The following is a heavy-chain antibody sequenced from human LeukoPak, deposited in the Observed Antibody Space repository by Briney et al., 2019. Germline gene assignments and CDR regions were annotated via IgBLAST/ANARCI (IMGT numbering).Heavy chain of an antibody. D-gene: IGHD3-9*01. J-gene: IGHJ4*02. Sequence: GRSLRLSCAASGFAFNSFGMHWVRQAPGKGLEWVAVIIHDGTTKYYADSVKGRFTISRDNSKNALYLQMNSLRPEDTAVYYCAKADGYDTSTGYLYWGQGTLVTVSS. V-gene: IGHV3-30*18. CDR3: AKADGYDTSTGYLY. CDR1: GFAFNSFG. CDR2: IIHDGTTK.